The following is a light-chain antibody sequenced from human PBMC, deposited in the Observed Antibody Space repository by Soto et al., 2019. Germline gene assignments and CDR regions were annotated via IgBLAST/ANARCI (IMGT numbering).Light chain of an antibody. Sequence: EIVLTQSPATLSLSPGERATLSCRASQSVRSYLAWYQQKPGQPPRLLIYDTSNSATGIPARFSGSGYWTDFTPTISSSDPEDFVVSYCQQRSNWPLVTFGHGTRVDIK. V-gene: IGKV3-11*01. CDR1: QSVRSY. J-gene: IGKJ3*01. CDR2: DTS. CDR3: QQRSNWPLVT.